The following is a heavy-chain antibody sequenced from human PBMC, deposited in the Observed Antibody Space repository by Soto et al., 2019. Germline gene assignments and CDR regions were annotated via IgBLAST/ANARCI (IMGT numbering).Heavy chain of an antibody. CDR1: GFTFSSYA. Sequence: QVQLVESGEGVVQPGRSLRLSCAASGFTFSSYAMHWVRQAPGKGLEWVAVISYDGSNKYYADSVKGRFTISRDNSKNTLYLQMNSLRAEDTAVYYCARGDEYSSGWFDYWGQGTLVTVSS. CDR2: ISYDGSNK. CDR3: ARGDEYSSGWFDY. J-gene: IGHJ4*02. D-gene: IGHD6-19*01. V-gene: IGHV3-30-3*01.